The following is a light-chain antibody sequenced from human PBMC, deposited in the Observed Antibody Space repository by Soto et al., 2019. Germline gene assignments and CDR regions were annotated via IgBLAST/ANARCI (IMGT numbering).Light chain of an antibody. V-gene: IGLV1-44*01. CDR3: AACDDSLNGRV. CDR2: SNN. J-gene: IGLJ2*01. CDR1: SSNIGSHT. Sequence: QSVLTQPPSASGTPGQRVTISCSGSSSNIGSHTVNWYQQLPGTAPKLLIYSNNQRPSAVPDRFSGSTSGTSASLAISGLQSEDEADYYCAACDDSLNGRVFGGGTKLTVL.